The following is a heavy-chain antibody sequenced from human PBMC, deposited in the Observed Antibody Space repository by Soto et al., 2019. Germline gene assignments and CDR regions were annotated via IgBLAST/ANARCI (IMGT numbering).Heavy chain of an antibody. Sequence: SVKVSCKXSGGTFSSYAISWVRQAPGQGLEWMGGIIPIFGTANYAQKFQGRVTITADKSTSTAYMELSSLRSEDTAVYYCASLSNSPPYGDYYHAFDIWGQGTMVTVSS. D-gene: IGHD4-17*01. V-gene: IGHV1-69*06. J-gene: IGHJ3*02. CDR2: IIPIFGTA. CDR1: GGTFSSYA. CDR3: ASLSNSPPYGDYYHAFDI.